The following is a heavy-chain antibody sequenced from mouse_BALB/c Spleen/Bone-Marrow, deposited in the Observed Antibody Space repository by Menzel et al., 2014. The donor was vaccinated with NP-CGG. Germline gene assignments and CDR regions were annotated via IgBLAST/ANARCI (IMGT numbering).Heavy chain of an antibody. J-gene: IGHJ4*01. CDR2: ISSGGGST. Sequence: EVMLVESGGGLVKPGGSLKLSCAASGFAFSSYDMSWVRQTPEKRLEWVAYISSGGGSTYYPDTVKGLFTISRDNAKNTLYLQMSSLKSEDTAMYYCARTTPYAMDYWGQGTSVTVSS. V-gene: IGHV5-12-1*01. CDR1: GFAFSSYD. D-gene: IGHD5-5*01. CDR3: ARTTPYAMDY.